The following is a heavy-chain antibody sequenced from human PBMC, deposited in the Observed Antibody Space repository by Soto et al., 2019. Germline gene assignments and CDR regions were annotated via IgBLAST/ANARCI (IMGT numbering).Heavy chain of an antibody. CDR2: ISGSGGST. D-gene: IGHD2-15*01. Sequence: GGSLRLSCAASGCTFSSYAMSVGRQAPGKGLEWVSAISGSGGSTYYADSVKGRFTISRDNSKNTLYLQMNSLRAEDTAVYYCAKAPILLFAFDTRGHAPLVTV. CDR1: GCTFSSYA. CDR3: AKAPILLFAFDT. J-gene: IGHJ3*02. V-gene: IGHV3-23*01.